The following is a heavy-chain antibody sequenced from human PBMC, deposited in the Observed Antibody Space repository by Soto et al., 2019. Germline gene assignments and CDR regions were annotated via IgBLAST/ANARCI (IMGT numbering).Heavy chain of an antibody. Sequence: EVQLLESGGGLVQPGGSLRLSCAASGFTFNNYAMSWVRQAPGKGLGWVSTISSSGGSTYYEDSVKGRFTTSRDNSKNTLYPQMNSLRAEDTAVYYCATARWEGYGMDVWGQGTTVSVSS. D-gene: IGHD1-26*01. J-gene: IGHJ6*02. CDR3: ATARWEGYGMDV. CDR1: GFTFNNYA. V-gene: IGHV3-23*01. CDR2: ISSSGGST.